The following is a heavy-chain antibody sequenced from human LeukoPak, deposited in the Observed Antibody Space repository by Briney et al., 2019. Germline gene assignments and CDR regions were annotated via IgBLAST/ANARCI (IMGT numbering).Heavy chain of an antibody. CDR3: ARGGAGIAAAP. D-gene: IGHD6-13*01. CDR1: GASISNYY. J-gene: IGHJ3*01. V-gene: IGHV4-59*01. CDR2: IYSSRHT. Sequence: PSETLSLTCSVSGASISNYYWSWIRQPPGKGLEWIGYIYSSRHTEYSPSLKSRVTISADTSKTQLSLRLSSVTAADTAVYYCARGGAGIAAAPWGQGTMVTVSS.